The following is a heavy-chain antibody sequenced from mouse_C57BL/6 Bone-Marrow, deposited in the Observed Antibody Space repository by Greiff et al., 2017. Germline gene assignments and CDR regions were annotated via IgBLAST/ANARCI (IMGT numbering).Heavy chain of an antibody. CDR1: GYTFTRYW. Sequence: QVQLQQPGAELVRPGTSVKLSCKASGYTFTRYWLHWVKQRPGQGLAWIGVIDPSDSYTNYNQKFKGKATLTVDTSSRTAYMQLRSLTSEDSAVYYCARFDGLMDYWGQGTSVTVSS. V-gene: IGHV1-59*01. CDR2: IDPSDSYT. J-gene: IGHJ4*01. CDR3: ARFDGLMDY. D-gene: IGHD2-3*01.